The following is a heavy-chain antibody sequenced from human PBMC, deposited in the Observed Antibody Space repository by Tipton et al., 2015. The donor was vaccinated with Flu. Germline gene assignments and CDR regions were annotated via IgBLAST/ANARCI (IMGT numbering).Heavy chain of an antibody. CDR1: GYSISSGYY. D-gene: IGHD2-2*01. CDR3: ARGRDAYCSSTSCYDYYYFYGMDV. Sequence: LRLSCIVSGYSISSGYYWGWIRQPPGKGLEWIGSIYHTGSTYYNPSLKSRVTISVDTSKNQFSLKLSSVTAADTAVYYCARGRDAYCSSTSCYDYYYFYGMDVWGQGTTVTVSS. CDR2: IYHTGST. V-gene: IGHV4-38-2*02. J-gene: IGHJ6*02.